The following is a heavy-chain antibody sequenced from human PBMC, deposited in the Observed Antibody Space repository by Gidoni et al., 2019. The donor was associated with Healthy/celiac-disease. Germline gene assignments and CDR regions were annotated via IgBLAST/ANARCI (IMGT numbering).Heavy chain of an antibody. CDR2: ISSSSSTI. CDR3: ARDERDGYNSDAFDI. CDR1: GFPFSSYS. J-gene: IGHJ3*02. Sequence: EVQLVESGGGLVQPGGSRRLSCAASGFPFSSYSMNWGRQAPGKGLGWVSYISSSSSTIYYADSVKGRLTIYRENAKNSLYLQMNSLRDEETAVYYWARDERDGYNSDAFDIWGQGTMVTVSP. D-gene: IGHD5-12*01. V-gene: IGHV3-48*02.